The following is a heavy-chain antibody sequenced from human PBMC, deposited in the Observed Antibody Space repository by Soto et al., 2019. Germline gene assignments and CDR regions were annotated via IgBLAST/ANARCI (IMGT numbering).Heavy chain of an antibody. J-gene: IGHJ6*02. CDR2: IYYSGST. Sequence: QVQLQESGPGLVKPSQTLSLTCTVSGGSISSGDYYWSWIRQPPGKGLEWIGYIYYSGSTYYNPSLKCRVTISVDTSKNQFSLKLSSVTAADTAVYYCARGTRITIFGVVEDYGMDVWGQGTTVTVSS. V-gene: IGHV4-30-4*01. CDR3: ARGTRITIFGVVEDYGMDV. D-gene: IGHD3-3*01. CDR1: GGSISSGDYY.